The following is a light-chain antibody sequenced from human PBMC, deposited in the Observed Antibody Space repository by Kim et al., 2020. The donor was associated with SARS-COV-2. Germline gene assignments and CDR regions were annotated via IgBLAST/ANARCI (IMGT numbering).Light chain of an antibody. V-gene: IGKV1-33*01. CDR1: QGISNF. CDR3: QHYDNVPGLT. J-gene: IGKJ4*01. CDR2: GAS. Sequence: DIQMTQSPSSLSASVGDRVTITCRASQGISNFLNWYQHKPGKAPKLLIFGASNLESGVPSRFSGSGSGTEFAFTITSLQPEDVATYYCQHYDNVPGLTFGGGTKVDIK.